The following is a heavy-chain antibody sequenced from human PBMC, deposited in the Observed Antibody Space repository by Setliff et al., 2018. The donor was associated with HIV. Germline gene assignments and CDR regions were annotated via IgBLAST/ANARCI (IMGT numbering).Heavy chain of an antibody. CDR2: IYYSGST. V-gene: IGHV4-61*08. CDR3: AREIQFSATTYYYYYMDD. Sequence: SETLSLTCTVSGGSISSAAYYWSWIRQHPGKGLEWIGHIYYSGSTTYNPSLKSRVSISLDTSKNQFSLKLSSVTAADTAVYYCAREIQFSATTYYYYYMDDWGRGTTVTVSS. CDR1: GGSISSAAYY. J-gene: IGHJ6*03. D-gene: IGHD5-18*01.